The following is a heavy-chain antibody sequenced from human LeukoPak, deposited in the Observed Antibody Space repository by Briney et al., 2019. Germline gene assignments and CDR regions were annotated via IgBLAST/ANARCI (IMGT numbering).Heavy chain of an antibody. CDR3: ARPYSSSWYEGWFDP. CDR1: GYTFTGYY. J-gene: IGHJ5*02. Sequence: ASVKVSCKASGYTFTGYYMHWVRQAPGQGLEWMGWINPNSGGTNYAQKFQGRVTTTRDTSISTAYMELSRLRSDDTAVYYCARPYSSSWYEGWFDPWGQGTLVTVSS. D-gene: IGHD6-13*01. V-gene: IGHV1-2*02. CDR2: INPNSGGT.